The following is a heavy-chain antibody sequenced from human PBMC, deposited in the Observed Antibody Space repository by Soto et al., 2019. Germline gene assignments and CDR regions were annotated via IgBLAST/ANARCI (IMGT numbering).Heavy chain of an antibody. J-gene: IGHJ4*02. Sequence: QVQLQESGPGLVKPSETLSLTCTVSGGSLTSGSYYWSWIRQPTGKGLEWIGNIYYSGSTNYNPTLKSRVTISVDTSKNQFSLKLSSVNAADTAVYYCARVATVNTWEDQWGQGTLVTVSS. CDR3: ARVATVNTWEDQ. CDR2: IYYSGST. D-gene: IGHD4-17*01. V-gene: IGHV4-61*01. CDR1: GGSLTSGSYY.